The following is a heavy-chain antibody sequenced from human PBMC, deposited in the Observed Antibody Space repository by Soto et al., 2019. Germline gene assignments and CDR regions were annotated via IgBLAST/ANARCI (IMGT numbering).Heavy chain of an antibody. D-gene: IGHD6-19*01. Sequence: PSETLSLTCTVSGCSITRGGYYWSWIRQHPGKGLEWIGYIYNSGTTYYNPSLKSRVTISVDTSKNQFSLKLTSVTAADTAVYYCARDTVAGTLDYWGQGTLVTVSS. V-gene: IGHV4-31*03. J-gene: IGHJ4*02. CDR2: IYNSGTT. CDR1: GCSITRGGYY. CDR3: ARDTVAGTLDY.